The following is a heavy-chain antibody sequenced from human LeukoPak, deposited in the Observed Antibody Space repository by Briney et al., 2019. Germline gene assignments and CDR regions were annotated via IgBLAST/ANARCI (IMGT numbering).Heavy chain of an antibody. J-gene: IGHJ3*02. CDR1: GGTFSSYA. CDR3: ARGGSMVRVDAFDI. CDR2: IIPIFSTA. V-gene: IGHV1-69*13. D-gene: IGHD3-10*01. Sequence: SVKVSCKASGGTFSSYAISWVRQAPGQGLEWMGGIIPIFSTANYAQKFQGRVTITADESTSTAYMELSSLRSEDTAVYYCARGGSMVRVDAFDIWGQGTMVTVSS.